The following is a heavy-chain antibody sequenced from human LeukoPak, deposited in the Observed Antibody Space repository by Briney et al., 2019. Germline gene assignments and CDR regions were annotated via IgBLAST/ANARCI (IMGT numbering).Heavy chain of an antibody. Sequence: GSSVKVSCKASGGTFSSYAISWVRQATGQGLEWMGWMNPNSGNTGYAQKFQGRVTMTRNTSISTAYMELSSLRSEDTAVYYCAREGFGEEDYYYGMDVWGQGTTVTVSS. CDR1: GGTFSSYA. D-gene: IGHD3-10*01. J-gene: IGHJ6*02. CDR2: MNPNSGNT. V-gene: IGHV1-8*02. CDR3: AREGFGEEDYYYGMDV.